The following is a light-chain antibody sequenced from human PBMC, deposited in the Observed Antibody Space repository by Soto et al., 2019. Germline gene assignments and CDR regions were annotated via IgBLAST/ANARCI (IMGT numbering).Light chain of an antibody. CDR1: QDITNY. CDR3: HQYDNLPYT. Sequence: DIQMTQSPSSLSASVGDRVTITCQASQDITNYLAWYQHKPGKAPKLLIYDASNLETGVPSRFSGSGSGTDFSFTISSLQPEDIATYYCHQYDNLPYTFGQGTKLEIK. J-gene: IGKJ2*01. CDR2: DAS. V-gene: IGKV1-33*01.